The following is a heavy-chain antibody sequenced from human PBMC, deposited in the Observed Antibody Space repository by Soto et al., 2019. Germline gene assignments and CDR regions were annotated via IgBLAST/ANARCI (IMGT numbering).Heavy chain of an antibody. D-gene: IGHD3-10*01. CDR1: GFTFSSYA. Sequence: GGSLRLSCSASGFTFSSYAMHWVRQAPGKGQEYVSAISSNGGSTYYADSVKGRFTISRDNSKNTLYLQMSSLRAEDTAVYYCVKIIRTFNGMDVWGQGTTVTVSS. CDR2: ISSNGGST. V-gene: IGHV3-64D*08. J-gene: IGHJ6*02. CDR3: VKIIRTFNGMDV.